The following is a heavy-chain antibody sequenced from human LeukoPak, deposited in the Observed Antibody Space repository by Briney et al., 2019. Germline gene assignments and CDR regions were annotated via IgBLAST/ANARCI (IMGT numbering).Heavy chain of an antibody. D-gene: IGHD1-7*01. Sequence: SETLSLTCTVSGGSISSSSYYWGWIRQPPGKGLEWIGNIYYTGSTYYNPSLKSRVTISVDTSKNQFSLKLSSVTAADTAVYYCASLQELQSDYWGQGTLVTVSS. CDR3: ASLQELQSDY. V-gene: IGHV4-39*07. CDR1: GGSISSSSYY. J-gene: IGHJ4*02. CDR2: IYYTGST.